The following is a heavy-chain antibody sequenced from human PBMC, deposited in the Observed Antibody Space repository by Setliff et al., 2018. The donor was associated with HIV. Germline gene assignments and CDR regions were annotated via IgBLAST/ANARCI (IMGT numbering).Heavy chain of an antibody. CDR2: IYQSGTT. Sequence: SETLSLTCAVSGFSISSGFFWGWVRQPPGKGLEWIGSIYQSGTTYYNPALKSRVTISVDTSKNQFSLRLTSVTAADTAVYFCARVETTVTSRLDYWGQGTLVTLSS. CDR1: GFSISSGFF. D-gene: IGHD4-17*01. J-gene: IGHJ4*02. CDR3: ARVETTVTSRLDY. V-gene: IGHV4-38-2*01.